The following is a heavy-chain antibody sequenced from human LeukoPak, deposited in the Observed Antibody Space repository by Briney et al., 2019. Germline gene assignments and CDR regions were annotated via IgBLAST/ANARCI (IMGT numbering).Heavy chain of an antibody. CDR2: IYYSGST. CDR1: GGSFSGYY. J-gene: IGHJ5*02. D-gene: IGHD4-17*01. CDR3: ARDKGDYGDYYWFDP. Sequence: SETLSLTCAVYGGSFSGYYWGWLRQPPGKGLEWIGSIYYSGSTYYNPSLKSRVTISVDTSKKQFSLKLRSVTAADTAVYYCARDKGDYGDYYWFDPWGQGTLVTVSS. V-gene: IGHV4-34*01.